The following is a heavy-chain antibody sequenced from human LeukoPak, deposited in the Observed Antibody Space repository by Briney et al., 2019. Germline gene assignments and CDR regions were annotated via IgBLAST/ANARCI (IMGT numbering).Heavy chain of an antibody. CDR1: GGSISSSSYY. J-gene: IGHJ4*02. CDR3: ARSYDSSGYYPYYFDY. V-gene: IGHV4-39*01. D-gene: IGHD3-22*01. CDR2: IYYSGST. Sequence: PSETLSLTCTVSGGSISSSSYYWGWIRQPPGKGLEWIGSIYYSGSTYYNPSLKSRVTISVDTSKNQFSLKLSSVTAAGTAVYYCARSYDSSGYYPYYFDYWGQGTLVTVSS.